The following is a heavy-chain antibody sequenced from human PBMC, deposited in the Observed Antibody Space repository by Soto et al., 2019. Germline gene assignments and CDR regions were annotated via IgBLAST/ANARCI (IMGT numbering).Heavy chain of an antibody. CDR2: ISGSGGST. D-gene: IGHD3-22*01. J-gene: IGHJ5*02. Sequence: GGSLRLSCAASGFTFSSYAMSWVRQAPGKGLEWVSAISGSGGSTYYADSVKGRFTISRDNSKNTLYLQMNSLRAEDTAVYYCAKEYYDSSGYYSPGRWFDPWGQGTLVTVSS. V-gene: IGHV3-23*01. CDR1: GFTFSSYA. CDR3: AKEYYDSSGYYSPGRWFDP.